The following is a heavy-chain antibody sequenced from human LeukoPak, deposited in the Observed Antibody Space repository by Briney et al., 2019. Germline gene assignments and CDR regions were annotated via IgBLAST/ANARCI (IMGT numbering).Heavy chain of an antibody. CDR2: ISYDGSNK. Sequence: GRSLRLSCAASGFTFSSYAMHWVRQAPGKGLEWVAVISYDGSNKYYADSVKGRFTISRDNSKNTLYLQMNSLRAEDTAVYYCARRKTLGEVMVNAYWGQGPLVTVS. D-gene: IGHD3-16*01. CDR3: ARRKTLGEVMVNAY. CDR1: GFTFSSYA. V-gene: IGHV3-30-3*01. J-gene: IGHJ4*02.